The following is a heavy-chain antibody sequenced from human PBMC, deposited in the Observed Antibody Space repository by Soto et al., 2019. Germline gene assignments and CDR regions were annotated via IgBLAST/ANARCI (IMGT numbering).Heavy chain of an antibody. CDR3: AHFDWFIDY. V-gene: IGHV3-23*01. CDR1: GFTFSSYA. Sequence: EVQLLESGGGLVQPGGSLRLSCAASGFTFSSYAMSWVRQAPGKGLEWVSAISGSGASTYYADSVKGRFTISRDNSKNPLYLQMNRLRAEDTAVYYGAHFDWFIDYWGQGPLVTVSS. CDR2: ISGSGAST. J-gene: IGHJ4*02. D-gene: IGHD3-9*01.